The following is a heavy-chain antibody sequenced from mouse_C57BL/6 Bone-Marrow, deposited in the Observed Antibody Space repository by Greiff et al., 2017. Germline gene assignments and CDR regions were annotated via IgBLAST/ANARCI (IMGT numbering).Heavy chain of an antibody. CDR2: IDPSGSST. CDR3: ARGCPDY. Sequence: QVQLQQSGAELVMPGASVKLSCKASGYTFTSYWMHWVKQSPGQGLEWIGEIDPSGSSTNYNQKFKGKATLTVDKSSSTAYMQLNSLTSEDSAVYYCARGCPDYWDQGPALTVTA. CDR1: GYTFTSYW. J-gene: IGHJ2*01. V-gene: IGHV1-69*01.